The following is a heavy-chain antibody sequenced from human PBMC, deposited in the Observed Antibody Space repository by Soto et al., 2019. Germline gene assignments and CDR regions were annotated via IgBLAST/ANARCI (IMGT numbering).Heavy chain of an antibody. J-gene: IGHJ3*02. CDR2: ISAYNGNT. Sequence: QVQLVQSGAEVKKPGASVKVSCKASGYTFTSYGISWVRQAPGQGLEWMGWISAYNGNTNYAQKLQGRVTMTTDTSTSTAYMELRSLRSDDTAVYYCARDRRRGGLRFLGYRAHDAFDIWGQGTMVTVSS. CDR1: GYTFTSYG. D-gene: IGHD3-3*01. V-gene: IGHV1-18*01. CDR3: ARDRRRGGLRFLGYRAHDAFDI.